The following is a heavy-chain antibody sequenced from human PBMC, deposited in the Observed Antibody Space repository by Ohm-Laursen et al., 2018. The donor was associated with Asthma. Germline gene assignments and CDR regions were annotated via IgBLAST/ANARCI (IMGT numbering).Heavy chain of an antibody. V-gene: IGHV4-30-2*01. CDR3: ARTRRGSSGFDAFDI. Sequence: TLSLTCAVSGGSISSGGYSWSWIRQPPGKGLEWIGYIYHSGSTYYNPSLKSRVTISVDRSKNQFSLKLSSVTAADTAVYYCARTRRGSSGFDAFDIWGQGTMVTVSS. J-gene: IGHJ3*02. D-gene: IGHD3-22*01. CDR1: GGSISSGGYS. CDR2: IYHSGST.